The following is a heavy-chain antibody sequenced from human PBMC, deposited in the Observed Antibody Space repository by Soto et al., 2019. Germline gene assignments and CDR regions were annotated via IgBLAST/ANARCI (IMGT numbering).Heavy chain of an antibody. CDR2: IYYAGST. CDR1: GGSFSPNY. CDR3: ARLGAFYQSLDP. V-gene: IGHV4-59*08. D-gene: IGHD3-3*02. J-gene: IGHJ5*02. Sequence: QLQLQESGPGLVKPSETLSITCTVSGGSFSPNYWSWIRQPPGKGLEWVGYIYYAGSTSYNPSLKSRVTISLDTSKSPLSLSLSSVPAADTAVYYCARLGAFYQSLDPWGPGTLVTVSS.